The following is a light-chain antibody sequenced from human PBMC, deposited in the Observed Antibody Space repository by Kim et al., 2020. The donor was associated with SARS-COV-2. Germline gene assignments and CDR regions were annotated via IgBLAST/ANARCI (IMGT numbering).Light chain of an antibody. CDR3: HKYNNCPPWT. CDR1: QSVGTD. CDR2: NAV. Sequence: EILMTQSPSPLSVSAGERDTLSCRASQSVGTDLAWYQQKPGQGPRLVIYNAVARAAGIPVRFSGSGSGTEFTLTISSLQSEDLAVYYYHKYNNCPPWTFGQGTKVDIK. V-gene: IGKV3-15*01. J-gene: IGKJ1*01.